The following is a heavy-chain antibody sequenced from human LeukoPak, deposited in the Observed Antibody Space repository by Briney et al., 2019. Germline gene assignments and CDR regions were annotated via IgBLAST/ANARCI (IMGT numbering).Heavy chain of an antibody. D-gene: IGHD6-19*01. CDR1: GGTFISYA. J-gene: IGHJ3*02. CDR3: ANMHSSGWYRSSGMGDAFDI. Sequence: WASVKVSCKASGGTFISYAISWVRQAPGQGLEWMGGIIPIFGTANYAQKFQGRVTITTDESTSTAYMELSSLRSEDTAVYYCANMHSSGWYRSSGMGDAFDIWGQGTMVTVSS. V-gene: IGHV1-69*05. CDR2: IIPIFGTA.